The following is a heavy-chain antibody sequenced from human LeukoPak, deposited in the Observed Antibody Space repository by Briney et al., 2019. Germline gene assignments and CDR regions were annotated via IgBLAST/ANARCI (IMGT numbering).Heavy chain of an antibody. D-gene: IGHD3-22*01. CDR2: IHHVSGSA. CDR3: ARVAEVKSGYYAYYFDY. CDR1: GYTFTSYY. V-gene: IGHV1-46*01. Sequence: ASVKVSCKASGYTFTSYYMHWVRQAPAQGLEWMGIIHHVSGSASYAQKFQGRVTMTTDTSTSTVYMKLSSLRSEDTAVYYCARVAEVKSGYYAYYFDYWGPGTLVTVSS. J-gene: IGHJ4*02.